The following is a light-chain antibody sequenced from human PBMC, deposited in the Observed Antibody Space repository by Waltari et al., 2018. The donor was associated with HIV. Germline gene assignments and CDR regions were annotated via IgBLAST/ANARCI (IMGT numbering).Light chain of an antibody. V-gene: IGLV1-47*01. J-gene: IGLJ3*02. CDR1: SSNIGSNY. CDR2: RNN. CDR3: AVWYDRLSGGV. Sequence: QSVLTQPPSASGTPGQRVTISCSGCSSNIGSNYVYWYQQLPGTAPKRLIHRNNQRTSGVPDRVSGSKTGASAALAISVFLSEDGAEYYCAVWYDRLSGGVFGGGTKLTVL.